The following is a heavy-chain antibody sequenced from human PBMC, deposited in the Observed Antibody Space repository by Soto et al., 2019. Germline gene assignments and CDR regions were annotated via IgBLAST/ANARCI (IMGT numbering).Heavy chain of an antibody. CDR3: ARTTGRNFGITIEGTNWFAP. CDR2: INPHGGST. Sequence: VKVSCKAPRYPFLIYYINWVRQAPGQGLEWMGVINPHGGSTAYAQKSTGRVALTRDTAASTVYMEVSSLTSEDTAMYYRARTTGRNFGITIEGTNWFAPWGQGTGVTVSS. CDR1: RYPFLIYY. V-gene: IGHV1-46*01. J-gene: IGHJ5*02. D-gene: IGHD1-26*01.